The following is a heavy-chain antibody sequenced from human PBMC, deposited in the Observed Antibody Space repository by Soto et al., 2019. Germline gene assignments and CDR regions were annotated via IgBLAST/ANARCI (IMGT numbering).Heavy chain of an antibody. Sequence: SVKVSCKASGGTFSSYTISWVRQAPGQGLEWMGRIIPILGIANYAQKFQGRVTITADKSTSAAYMELSSLRSEDTAVYYCARGPTLTAAMYAFDIWGQGTMVTVSS. CDR2: IIPILGIA. D-gene: IGHD2-2*01. CDR1: GGTFSSYT. CDR3: ARGPTLTAAMYAFDI. J-gene: IGHJ3*02. V-gene: IGHV1-69*02.